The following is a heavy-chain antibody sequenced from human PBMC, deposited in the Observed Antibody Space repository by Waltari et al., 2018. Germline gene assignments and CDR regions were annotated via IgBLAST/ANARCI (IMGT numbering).Heavy chain of an antibody. Sequence: QVQLQQWGAGLLKPSETLSLTCAVYGGSVSGYNWSCIRQPPGKGLEWIGEINHSGSTNYNPSLKSRVTISVDTSKNQFSLKLSSVTAADTAVYYCARRRAALTGGWFDPWGQGTLVTVSS. CDR2: INHSGST. CDR1: GGSVSGYN. D-gene: IGHD6-6*01. V-gene: IGHV4-34*01. J-gene: IGHJ5*02. CDR3: ARRRAALTGGWFDP.